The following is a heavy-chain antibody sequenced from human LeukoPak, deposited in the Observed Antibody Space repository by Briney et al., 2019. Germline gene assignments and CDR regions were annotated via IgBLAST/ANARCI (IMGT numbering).Heavy chain of an antibody. J-gene: IGHJ6*02. CDR2: INPSGGST. V-gene: IGHV1-46*01. CDR1: GYTFTSYY. D-gene: IGHD3-22*01. CDR3: ARDRAGHYYDSSGYSYGMGV. Sequence: ASVKVSCKASGYTFTSYYMHWVRQAPGQGLEWMGIINPSGGSTSYAQKFQGRVTMTRDTSTGTVYMELSSLRSEDTAVYYCARDRAGHYYDSSGYSYGMGVWGQGTTVTVSS.